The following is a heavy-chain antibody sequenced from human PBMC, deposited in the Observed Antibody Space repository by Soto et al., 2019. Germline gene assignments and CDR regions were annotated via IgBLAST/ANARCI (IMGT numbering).Heavy chain of an antibody. V-gene: IGHV3-7*01. CDR2: INEDGSEK. J-gene: IGHJ4*02. Sequence: PGGSLRHSCAASGFTFSNYWMNWVRQAPGKGLEWVANINEDGSEKYYVDSAKGRFTISRDNAKNSLYLQMSSPRAEDTAVYYCARDLFDYWGQGTLVTVSS. CDR3: ARDLFDY. CDR1: GFTFSNYW.